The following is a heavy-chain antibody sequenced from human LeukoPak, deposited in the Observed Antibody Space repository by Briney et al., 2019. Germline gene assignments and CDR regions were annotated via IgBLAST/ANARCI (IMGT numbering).Heavy chain of an antibody. CDR3: ARDQKGYCSSTSCCNYAMDV. D-gene: IGHD2-2*01. Sequence: ASVKVSCKASGYTFTSYGISWVRQAPRQGLEWMGWISAYNGNTNYAQKLQGRVTMTTDTSTSTAYMELRSLRSDDTAVYYCARDQKGYCSSTSCCNYAMDVWGQGTTVTVSS. J-gene: IGHJ6*02. CDR1: GYTFTSYG. CDR2: ISAYNGNT. V-gene: IGHV1-18*01.